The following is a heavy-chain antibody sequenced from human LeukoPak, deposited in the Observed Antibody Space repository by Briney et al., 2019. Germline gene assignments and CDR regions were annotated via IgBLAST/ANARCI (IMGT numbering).Heavy chain of an antibody. Sequence: GGSPRLSCAASGFTLSTYEMNWVRQAPGKRLEWVANIKQDGSEKYYVDSVKGRFTISRDNAKNSLYLQMNSLRAEDTAVYYCASLRLGELSSRYFDYWGQGTLVTVSS. CDR1: GFTLSTYE. CDR3: ASLRLGELSSRYFDY. V-gene: IGHV3-7*01. J-gene: IGHJ4*02. D-gene: IGHD3-16*02. CDR2: IKQDGSEK.